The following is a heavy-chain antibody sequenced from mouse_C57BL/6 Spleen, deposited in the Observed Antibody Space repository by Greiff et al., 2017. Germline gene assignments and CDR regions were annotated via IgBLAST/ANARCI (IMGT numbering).Heavy chain of an antibody. CDR2: IDPSDSET. J-gene: IGHJ1*03. V-gene: IGHV1-52*01. Sequence: QVQLQQSGAELVRPGSSVKLSCKASGYTFTSYWMHWVKQRPIQGLEWIGNIDPSDSETHYNQKFKDKATLTVDKSSSTAYMQLSSLTSEDSAVYYCARGGPFYWYFDVWGTGTTVTVSS. CDR1: GYTFTSYW. CDR3: ARGGPFYWYFDV.